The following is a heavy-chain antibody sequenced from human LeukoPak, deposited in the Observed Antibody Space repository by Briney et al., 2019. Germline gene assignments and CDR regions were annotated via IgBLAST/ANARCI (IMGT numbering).Heavy chain of an antibody. V-gene: IGHV3-30*04. CDR3: ARDRAYYYYYMDV. CDR1: GFTFSSYA. CDR2: ISYDGSNK. J-gene: IGHJ6*03. Sequence: GRSLRLSCAASGFTFSSYAMHWVRQAPGKGLEWVAVISYDGSNKYHADSVKGRFTISGDNSKNTLYLQMNSLRAEDTAVYYCARDRAYYYYYMDVWGKGTTVTVSS.